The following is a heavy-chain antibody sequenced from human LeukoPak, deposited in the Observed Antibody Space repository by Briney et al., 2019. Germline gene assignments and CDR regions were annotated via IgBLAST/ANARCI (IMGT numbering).Heavy chain of an antibody. CDR3: AREVWGPEY. CDR2: IRYDGSNK. Sequence: GGSLRLSCAVSGFTFSNYRMSWVRQAPGKGLEWVAFIRYDGSNKYYADSVKGRFTISRDNTKNSVYLQMSSLRAEDTAVYYCAREVWGPEYWGQGTLVTVSS. D-gene: IGHD1-14*01. V-gene: IGHV3-30*02. CDR1: GFTFSNYR. J-gene: IGHJ4*02.